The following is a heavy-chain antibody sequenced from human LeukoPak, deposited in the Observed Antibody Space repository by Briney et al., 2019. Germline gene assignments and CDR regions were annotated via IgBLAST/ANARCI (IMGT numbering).Heavy chain of an antibody. V-gene: IGHV4-4*07. CDR3: ASAGIAVAGDAFDI. J-gene: IGHJ3*02. CDR1: GGSISSYY. Sequence: SETLSLTCTVSGGSISSYYWNWIRQPAGKGLEWIGRIYISGSTNYNPSLKSRVTMSVDTSKNQFSLKLSSVTAADTAVYYCASAGIAVAGDAFDIWGQGTMVTVSS. D-gene: IGHD6-19*01. CDR2: IYISGST.